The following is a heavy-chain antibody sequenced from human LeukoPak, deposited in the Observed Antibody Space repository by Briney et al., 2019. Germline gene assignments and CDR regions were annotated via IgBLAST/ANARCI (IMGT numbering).Heavy chain of an antibody. Sequence: GGSLRLSCAASGFTFDDYAMHWVRQAPGKGLERVSGLTWNSGSIDYADSVKGRFTISRDNAKNSPYLQMNSLRVEDTAVYYCAKAVPKAVVTPSFDYWGQGTLVTVSS. D-gene: IGHD4-23*01. J-gene: IGHJ4*02. V-gene: IGHV3-9*01. CDR3: AKAVPKAVVTPSFDY. CDR1: GFTFDDYA. CDR2: LTWNSGSI.